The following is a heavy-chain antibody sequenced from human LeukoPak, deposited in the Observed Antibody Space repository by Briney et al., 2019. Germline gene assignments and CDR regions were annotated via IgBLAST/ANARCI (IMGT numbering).Heavy chain of an antibody. CDR3: ARVRIYYDILSFDY. V-gene: IGHV1-18*01. Sequence: ISAYNGNTNYAQKLQGRVTMTTDTSTSTAYMELRSLRSDDTAVYYCARVRIYYDILSFDYWGQGTLVTVSS. D-gene: IGHD3-9*01. CDR2: ISAYNGNT. J-gene: IGHJ4*02.